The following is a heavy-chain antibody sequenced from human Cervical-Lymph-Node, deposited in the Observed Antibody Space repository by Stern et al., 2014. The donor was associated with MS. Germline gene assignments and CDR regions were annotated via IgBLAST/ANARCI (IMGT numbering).Heavy chain of an antibody. CDR1: GDTFSSYG. D-gene: IGHD1-26*01. CDR2: ITPVFGTT. Sequence: VQLLESGAEVKKPGSSVKVSCKASGDTFSSYGINWVRQVPGQGLEWMGGITPVFGTTNYAQKFQGRVTITADKSTNTAYMELMTLRSEDTAVYYCARGGGLVGYFDYWGQGTLVSVSS. J-gene: IGHJ4*02. V-gene: IGHV1-69*06. CDR3: ARGGGLVGYFDY.